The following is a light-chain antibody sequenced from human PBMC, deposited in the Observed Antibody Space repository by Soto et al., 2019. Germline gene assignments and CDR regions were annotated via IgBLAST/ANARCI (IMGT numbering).Light chain of an antibody. V-gene: IGKV1-33*01. CDR3: HQYESLPIT. Sequence: DIQMTQSPSSLSTSVGDRVTITCRASRDIANYLNWYQQNPGKAPRLLIYDVSTLETGVPSRFSGSGFGTYFTFTISSLHPEDFATYYCHQYESLPITFGQGTRLEIK. CDR1: RDIANY. CDR2: DVS. J-gene: IGKJ5*01.